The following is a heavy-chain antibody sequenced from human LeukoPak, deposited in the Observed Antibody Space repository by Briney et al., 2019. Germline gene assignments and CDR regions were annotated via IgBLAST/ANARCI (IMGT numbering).Heavy chain of an antibody. CDR2: IYSGGST. CDR3: ARAPGYYGSGSSFDY. J-gene: IGHJ4*02. CDR1: GFTVSSNY. D-gene: IGHD3-10*01. V-gene: IGHV3-66*01. Sequence: GGSLRLSCAASGFTVSSNYMSWVRQAPGKGLEWVSVIYSGGSTYYADSVKGRFTISRDNSKNTLYLQMNSLRAEDTAVYYCARAPGYYGSGSSFDYWGQGTLVTVSS.